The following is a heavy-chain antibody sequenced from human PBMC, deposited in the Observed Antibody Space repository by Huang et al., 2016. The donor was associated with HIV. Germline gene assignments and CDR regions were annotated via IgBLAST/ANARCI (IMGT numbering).Heavy chain of an antibody. CDR2: ITPIFDKT. CDR1: GGTVSSYV. D-gene: IGHD1-26*01. J-gene: IGHJ4*02. CDR3: ATGPRGSGSFN. V-gene: IGHV1-69*01. Sequence: QVQLVQSGAEVKKPGSSVKVSCKASGGTVSSYVISWVRQAPGQGREWMGGITPIFDKTNYAQKFQGRVTIIADESTRTAYMEMSSLRPEDTATYYCATGPRGSGSFNWGQGTLVIVSS.